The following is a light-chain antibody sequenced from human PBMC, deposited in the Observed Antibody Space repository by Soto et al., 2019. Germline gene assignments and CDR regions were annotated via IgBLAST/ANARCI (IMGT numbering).Light chain of an antibody. CDR1: QGIRQW. CDR3: QQGNSFTFT. CDR2: AAS. Sequence: DIQMTQSPSSLSASEGASVSIPCQASQGIRQWLAWYQQKQGRAPKLLIYAASSLQSGVSSRFSGSGSGTDFTLTISSLQPEDFATYYCQQGNSFTFTFGPGTKVDI. J-gene: IGKJ3*01. V-gene: IGKV1D-12*01.